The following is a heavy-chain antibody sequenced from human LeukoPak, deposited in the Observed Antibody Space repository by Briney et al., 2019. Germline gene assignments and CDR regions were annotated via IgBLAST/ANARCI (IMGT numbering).Heavy chain of an antibody. V-gene: IGHV3-30*02. D-gene: IGHD3-3*01. CDR3: ARDFSDAFDI. CDR1: GFAFSSYD. CDR2: IRYDGNQK. Sequence: GGSLRLSCAASGFAFSSYDMHWVRQASGKGLEWVAFIRYDGNQKPYADSAKGRFTISRDNSKNTLYLQMNSLRAEDTAVYYCARDFSDAFDIWGQGTMVTVSS. J-gene: IGHJ3*02.